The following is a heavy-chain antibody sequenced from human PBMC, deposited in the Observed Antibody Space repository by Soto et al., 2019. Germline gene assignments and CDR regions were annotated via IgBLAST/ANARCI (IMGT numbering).Heavy chain of an antibody. D-gene: IGHD4-17*01. CDR2: ISSSSSYT. CDR1: GFTFSDYY. Sequence: SLRLSCAASGFTFSDYYMSWIRQAPGKGLEWVSYISSSSSYTNYADSVKGRFTISRDNAKNSLYLQMNSLRAEDTAVYHCASVYGDSEYYFDYWGQGTLVTVSS. J-gene: IGHJ4*02. CDR3: ASVYGDSEYYFDY. V-gene: IGHV3-11*06.